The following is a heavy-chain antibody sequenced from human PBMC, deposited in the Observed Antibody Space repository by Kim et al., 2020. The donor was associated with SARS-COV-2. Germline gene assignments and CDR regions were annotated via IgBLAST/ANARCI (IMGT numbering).Heavy chain of an antibody. D-gene: IGHD6-25*01. J-gene: IGHJ5*02. CDR3: ARRGSSGLTAVDWFDP. Sequence: PTLKSRVTMSMDTSKNQFSLKLSAMTLADTAMYYCARRGSSGLTAVDWFDPWGQGTLVAVSS. V-gene: IGHV4-4*06.